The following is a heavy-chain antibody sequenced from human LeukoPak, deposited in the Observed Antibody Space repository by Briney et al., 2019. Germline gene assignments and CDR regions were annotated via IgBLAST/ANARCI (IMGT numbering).Heavy chain of an antibody. Sequence: SETLSLTCAVYGGSFRGYYWSWIRQPPGKGLEWIGEINHSGSTNYNPSLKSRVTISVDTSTNQFSLKLSSVTAADTAVYYCARDVVPAANLSSWFDPWGQGTLVTVSS. CDR2: INHSGST. D-gene: IGHD2-2*01. V-gene: IGHV4-34*01. CDR1: GGSFRGYY. J-gene: IGHJ5*02. CDR3: ARDVVPAANLSSWFDP.